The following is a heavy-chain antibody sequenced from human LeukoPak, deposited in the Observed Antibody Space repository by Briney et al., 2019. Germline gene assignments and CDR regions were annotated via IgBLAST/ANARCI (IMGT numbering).Heavy chain of an antibody. CDR1: GFIFSTYG. D-gene: IGHD3-10*01. V-gene: IGHV1-18*01. Sequence: ATVKVSCKSSGFIFSTYGVNWVRQAPGQGLQWMGWIRTTNGNANYAQNFQGRVTMTTDTSTNTAFLEMRSLRSDDTAVYYCARDATHADFYGSGSYRFEPWGQGTLVTVSS. J-gene: IGHJ5*02. CDR3: ARDATHADFYGSGSYRFEP. CDR2: IRTTNGNA.